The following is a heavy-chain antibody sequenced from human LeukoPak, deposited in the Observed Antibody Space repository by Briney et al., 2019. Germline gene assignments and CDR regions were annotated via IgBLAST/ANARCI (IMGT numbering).Heavy chain of an antibody. V-gene: IGHV7-4-1*02. CDR1: GGIFSNYA. J-gene: IGHJ4*02. D-gene: IGHD3-3*01. Sequence: ASVKVSCKASGGIFSNYAISWVRQAPGQGLEWMGWINTNTGNPTYAQGFTGRFVFSLDTSVSTAYLQISSLKAEDTAVYYCASNYDFWSGYYFDWGQGTLVTVSS. CDR3: ASNYDFWSGYYFD. CDR2: INTNTGNP.